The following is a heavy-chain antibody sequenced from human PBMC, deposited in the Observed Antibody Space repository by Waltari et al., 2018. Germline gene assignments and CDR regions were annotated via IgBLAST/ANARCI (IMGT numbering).Heavy chain of an antibody. J-gene: IGHJ4*02. CDR3: ARAYYYDSSGYLPDDY. V-gene: IGHV1-8*01. D-gene: IGHD3-22*01. CDR1: GYTFTSYD. Sequence: QVQLVQSGAEVKKPGASVKVSCKASGYTFTSYDINWVRQATGQGLEWMGWMNPNSGNTGYAQKFQGRVTMTRDTSISTAYMELSRLRSDDTAVYYCARAYYYDSSGYLPDDYWGQGTLVTVSS. CDR2: MNPNSGNT.